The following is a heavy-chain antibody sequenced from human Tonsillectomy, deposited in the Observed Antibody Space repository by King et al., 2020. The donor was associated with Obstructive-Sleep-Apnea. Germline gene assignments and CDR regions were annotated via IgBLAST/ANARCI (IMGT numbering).Heavy chain of an antibody. V-gene: IGHV3-23*04. J-gene: IGHJ3*02. Sequence: VQLVESGGALVQPGGSLRLSCTASGFTLSWYAVSWVRQAPGKGLEWVSGSGAETCYADSVRGRFTVSRDNSKNAVYLQMNNLRVEDTALYYCVAKKATTSFDIWGLGTMVTVSS. D-gene: IGHD1-1*01. CDR1: GFTLSWYA. CDR2: SGAET. CDR3: VAKKATTSFDI.